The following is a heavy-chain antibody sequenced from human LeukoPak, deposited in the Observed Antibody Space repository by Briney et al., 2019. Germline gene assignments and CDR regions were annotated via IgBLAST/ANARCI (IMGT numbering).Heavy chain of an antibody. CDR2: ISGSGGST. CDR3: ARDIVVPAASGRYFDY. Sequence: GGSLRLSCAASGFTFSSYAMSWVRQAPGKGLEWVSAISGSGGSTYYADSVKGRFTISRDNSKNTLYLQMNSLRPEDTAVYYCARDIVVPAASGRYFDYWGQGTLITVSS. CDR1: GFTFSSYA. D-gene: IGHD2-2*01. V-gene: IGHV3-23*01. J-gene: IGHJ4*02.